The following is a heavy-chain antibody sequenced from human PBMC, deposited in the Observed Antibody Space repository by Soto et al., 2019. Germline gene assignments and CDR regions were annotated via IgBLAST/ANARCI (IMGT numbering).Heavy chain of an antibody. CDR1: GFTFGSYG. J-gene: IGHJ4*02. Sequence: EVQLLESGGGLVQPGGSLRLTCAASGFTFGSYGMSWVRQAPGKGLEWVSSLSGSSLTVYYADSVKGRFTLSRDNSDNTLFREMTSLRAEDTAFYYCAKDTRIAARPIGYFDHWGKGTLVTVSS. V-gene: IGHV3-23*01. CDR3: AKDTRIAARPIGYFDH. CDR2: LSGSSLTV. D-gene: IGHD6-6*01.